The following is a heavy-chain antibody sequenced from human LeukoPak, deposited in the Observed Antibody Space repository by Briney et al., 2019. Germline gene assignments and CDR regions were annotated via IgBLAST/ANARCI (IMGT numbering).Heavy chain of an antibody. Sequence: GGSLRLSCAASGLTFSNYWMTWVRQAPGKGLEWVASINQYGSGKYYVDSVKGRFTISRDNAKNSVSLQMNSLRVEDTAVYFCARSLGDDWGQGTLVTVSS. V-gene: IGHV3-7*01. CDR3: ARSLGDD. CDR1: GLTFSNYW. J-gene: IGHJ4*02. D-gene: IGHD3-16*01. CDR2: INQYGSGK.